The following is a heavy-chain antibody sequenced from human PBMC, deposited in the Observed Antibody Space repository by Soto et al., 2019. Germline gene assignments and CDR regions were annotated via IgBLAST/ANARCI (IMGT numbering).Heavy chain of an antibody. CDR2: INPSGGST. J-gene: IGHJ4*02. Sequence: ASVKVSCKASGYTFTSYYMHWVRQAPGQGLEWMGIINPSGGSTSYAQKFQGRVTMTRDTSTSTVYMELSSLRSEDTAVYYCAREGRSSYSSGWYYFGYWGQGTLVTVSS. V-gene: IGHV1-46*01. CDR1: GYTFTSYY. D-gene: IGHD6-19*01. CDR3: AREGRSSYSSGWYYFGY.